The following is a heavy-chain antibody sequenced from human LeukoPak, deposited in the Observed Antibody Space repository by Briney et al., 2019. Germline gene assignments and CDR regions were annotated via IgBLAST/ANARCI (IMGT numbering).Heavy chain of an antibody. CDR3: AKSAQYSSAWFTGCFDY. J-gene: IGHJ4*02. Sequence: ASVKVSCKASGYTFSDYYMHWVRQAPGQGLEWMGWINPNSGGTHYAQMFQGRVTMTRDTSINAAYMELRRVRSDDTAVYYCAKSAQYSSAWFTGCFDYWGQGSLVTVSS. CDR1: GYTFSDYY. CDR2: INPNSGGT. V-gene: IGHV1-2*02. D-gene: IGHD4-11*01.